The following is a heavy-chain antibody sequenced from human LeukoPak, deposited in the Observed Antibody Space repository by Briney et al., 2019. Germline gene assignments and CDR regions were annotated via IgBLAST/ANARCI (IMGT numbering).Heavy chain of an antibody. D-gene: IGHD2-2*03. CDR3: AKSRGHSYGYPY. Sequence: GGSLRLSCAASGFTVSSTYIMSWVRPAPGKGLEWVSLIYSGGSTYYADSVKGRLTISRDNYKNTLYLQMNSLRTGDTAVYYCAKSRGHSYGYPYWGQGTLVTVSS. J-gene: IGHJ4*02. V-gene: IGHV3-66*02. CDR1: GFTVSSTY. CDR2: IYSGGST.